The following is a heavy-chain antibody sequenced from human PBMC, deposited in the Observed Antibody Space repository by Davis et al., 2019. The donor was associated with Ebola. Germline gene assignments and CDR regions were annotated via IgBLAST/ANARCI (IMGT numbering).Heavy chain of an antibody. D-gene: IGHD3-10*01. CDR1: GFTFGDYA. V-gene: IGHV3-11*01. CDR2: ISGSATAV. Sequence: GGSLRLSCAASGFTFGDYAMNWVRQAPGRGLEWVSFISGSATAVSYADSVRGRFTISRDNAKNSLYLQMHSLRAEDTAVYYCAKDISVFYGSGSCFDYWGQGTLVTVSP. J-gene: IGHJ4*02. CDR3: AKDISVFYGSGSCFDY.